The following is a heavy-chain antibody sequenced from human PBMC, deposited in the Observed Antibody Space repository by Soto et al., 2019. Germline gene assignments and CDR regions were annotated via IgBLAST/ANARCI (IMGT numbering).Heavy chain of an antibody. Sequence: QVQLVQSGAEVKKPESSVTVSCKASGGTFGNSAISWVRQAPGQGLEWMGGIIPILPTPDYAQKFQGRVRITADESTSTTYMELTSLRSEDTAVYYCARDKDRQQLCGNYYYGIDVWGQGTTVTVSS. D-gene: IGHD3-16*01. J-gene: IGHJ6*02. CDR1: GGTFGNSA. V-gene: IGHV1-69*12. CDR3: ARDKDRQQLCGNYYYGIDV. CDR2: IIPILPTP.